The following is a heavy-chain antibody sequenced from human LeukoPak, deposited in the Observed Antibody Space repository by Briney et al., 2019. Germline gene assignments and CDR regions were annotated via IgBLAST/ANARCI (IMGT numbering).Heavy chain of an antibody. V-gene: IGHV3-15*01. Sequence: GGSLRLSCAGSGFAFSGTWLNWVRQAPGQGLEWVGRINTRTYGATTTYAAPVKGRFTISRDESKSTLSLEMNSLKTEDTAVYYCTTGFWYYFNNWGQGTLVTVSS. CDR3: TTGFWYYFNN. D-gene: IGHD3-3*01. J-gene: IGHJ4*02. CDR2: INTRTYGATT. CDR1: GFAFSGTW.